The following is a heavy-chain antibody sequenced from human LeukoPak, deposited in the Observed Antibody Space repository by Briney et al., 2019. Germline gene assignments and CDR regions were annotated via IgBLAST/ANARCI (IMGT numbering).Heavy chain of an antibody. J-gene: IGHJ4*02. CDR1: GFTFSSFG. Sequence: PGGSLRLSCAASGFTFSSFGMHWVRQAPGKGLEWVAVIWFDGSNKFYADSVKGRFTISRDNSKNTLFLQMDSLRAEDTALYYCARDFYYKASSDYWGQGTLVTVSS. CDR3: ARDFYYKASSDY. V-gene: IGHV3-33*01. CDR2: IWFDGSNK. D-gene: IGHD1-26*01.